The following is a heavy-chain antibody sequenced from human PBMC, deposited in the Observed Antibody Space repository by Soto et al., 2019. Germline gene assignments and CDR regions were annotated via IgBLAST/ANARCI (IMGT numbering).Heavy chain of an antibody. CDR3: ARESGYDILTGYSDV. CDR2: IYSGGST. J-gene: IGHJ6*02. V-gene: IGHV3-53*01. CDR1: GFTVSSNY. D-gene: IGHD3-9*01. Sequence: LRLSCAASGFTVSSNYMSWVRQAPGEGLEWVSVIYSGGSTYYADSVKGRFTISRDNSKNTLYLQMNSLRAEDTAVYYCARESGYDILTGYSDVWGQGTTVTVSS.